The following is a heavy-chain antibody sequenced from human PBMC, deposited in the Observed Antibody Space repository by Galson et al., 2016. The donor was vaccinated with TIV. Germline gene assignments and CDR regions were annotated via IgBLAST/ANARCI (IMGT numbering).Heavy chain of an antibody. J-gene: IGHJ4*02. D-gene: IGHD1-26*01. CDR3: ARHREWDWELPF. CDR2: VHTSGST. CDR1: GGSIAGGIYL. Sequence: TLSLTCSVSGGSIAGGIYLWGWIRQPAGKGLEWVGHVHTSGSTNYNPSLKSRVTVSVDTSKNQFSLRLSSVTAADTAVYYCARHREWDWELPFWGQGTLVTVSS. V-gene: IGHV4-61*09.